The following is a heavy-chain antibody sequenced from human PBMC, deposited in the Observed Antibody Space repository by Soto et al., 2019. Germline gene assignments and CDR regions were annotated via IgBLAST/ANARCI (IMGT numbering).Heavy chain of an antibody. D-gene: IGHD3-3*01. V-gene: IGHV3-33*01. CDR1: GFTFSSYG. Sequence: QVQLVESGGGVVQPGRSLRLSCAASGFTFSSYGMHWVRQAPGKGLEWVAVIGYDGSNKYYADSVKGRFTISRDNSKNTLYLQMNCLRADDTAVYYCVKGASGCLFAGYYYGMDVWGQGTTVTVSS. CDR2: IGYDGSNK. CDR3: VKGASGCLFAGYYYGMDV. J-gene: IGHJ6*02.